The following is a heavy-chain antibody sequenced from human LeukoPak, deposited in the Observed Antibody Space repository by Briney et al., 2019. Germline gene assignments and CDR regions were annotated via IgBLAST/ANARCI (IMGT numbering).Heavy chain of an antibody. V-gene: IGHV4-59*08. CDR3: ASRDYGDYAGGFDY. D-gene: IGHD4-17*01. CDR1: GGSISSYY. CDR2: IYYSGST. J-gene: IGHJ4*02. Sequence: SETLSLTCTVSGGSISSYYWSWIRQPPGKGLEWIGYIYYSGSTNYNPSLKSRVTISVDTSKNQFSLKLSSVTAADTAVYYCASRDYGDYAGGFDYWGQGTLVTVSS.